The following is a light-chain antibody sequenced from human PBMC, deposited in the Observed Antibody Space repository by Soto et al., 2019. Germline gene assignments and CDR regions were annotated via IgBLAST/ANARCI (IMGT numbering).Light chain of an antibody. CDR1: SSNIGAGYD. V-gene: IGLV1-40*01. CDR2: ADS. J-gene: IGLJ3*02. Sequence: QSVLTQPPSVSGAPGQRVTISCTGSSSNIGAGYDVHWYQQLPGTAAKLLIYADSNRPSGVPERFSGSKSGTSASLAITGLQAEDEADYYCQSSDSSLSGWVFGGGTKVTVL. CDR3: QSSDSSLSGWV.